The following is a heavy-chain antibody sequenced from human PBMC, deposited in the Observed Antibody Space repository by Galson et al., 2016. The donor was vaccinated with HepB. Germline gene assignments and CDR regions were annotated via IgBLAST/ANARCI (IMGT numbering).Heavy chain of an antibody. Sequence: SLRLSCAASGFTFTRYGMYWVRQAPGKGLEWVAVIWYDGSDKYYADSVRGRFTISRDNSENTLYLQMNRLRAEDTAVYYCARGPPVIGFCSGGGCYSIDSLGQGTLVTVSS. CDR1: GFTFTRYG. D-gene: IGHD2-15*01. J-gene: IGHJ4*02. CDR2: IWYDGSDK. CDR3: ARGPPVIGFCSGGGCYSIDS. V-gene: IGHV3-33*07.